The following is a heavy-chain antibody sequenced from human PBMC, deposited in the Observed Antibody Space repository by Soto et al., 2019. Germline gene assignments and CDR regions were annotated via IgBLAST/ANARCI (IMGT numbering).Heavy chain of an antibody. D-gene: IGHD3-10*01. V-gene: IGHV3-33*01. CDR2: IWFDGSNK. CDR3: ARSETHLWFGELFPDYGMDV. Sequence: GGSLRLSCAASGFTFSSYGMHWVRQAPGKGLEWVAVIWFDGSNKYYADSVKGRFTISRDNSKNTLYLQMNSLRAEDTAVYYCARSETHLWFGELFPDYGMDVWGQGTTVTVSS. CDR1: GFTFSSYG. J-gene: IGHJ6*02.